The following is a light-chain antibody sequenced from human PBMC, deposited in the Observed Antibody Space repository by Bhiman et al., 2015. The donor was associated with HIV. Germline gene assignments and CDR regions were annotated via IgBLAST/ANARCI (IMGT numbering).Light chain of an antibody. J-gene: IGLJ1*01. CDR2: YDS. CDR1: NFGTKS. Sequence: SYELTQSPSVSVASGKTAQITCGGPNFGTKSVHWYQQRPGQAPALVIFYDSDRPSGIPERFSGSNSGKTATLTISRVEVGDEAEYYCQVWHTGSEYVFGGGTTLTVL. CDR3: QVWHTGSEYV. V-gene: IGLV3-21*04.